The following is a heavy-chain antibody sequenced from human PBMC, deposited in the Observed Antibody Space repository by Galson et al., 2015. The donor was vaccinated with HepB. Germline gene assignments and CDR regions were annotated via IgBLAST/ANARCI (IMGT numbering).Heavy chain of an antibody. Sequence: SLRLSCAASGFTFSSYAMHWVRQAPGKGLEWVAFISHDGGNKFYADSVRGRFTISRDNSKNTLSLQMNNLRAEDTAVFHCAKAHTFFYYDRRGVIDHWGQGTMVTVSS. J-gene: IGHJ4*02. V-gene: IGHV3-30*18. CDR1: GFTFSSYA. CDR2: ISHDGGNK. CDR3: AKAHTFFYYDRRGVIDH. D-gene: IGHD3-22*01.